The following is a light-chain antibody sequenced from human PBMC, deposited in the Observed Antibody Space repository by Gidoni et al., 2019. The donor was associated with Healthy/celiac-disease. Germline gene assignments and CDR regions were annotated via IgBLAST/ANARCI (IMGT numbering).Light chain of an antibody. Sequence: QSALTQPAPASGSPGQSITISTTGTSSDVGSYNLVSWYQQHPGKAPKLMIYEGSKRPSGVSNRFSGSKSGNTASLTISGLQAEDEADYYCCSYAGSSTLVFGGGTKLTVL. CDR3: CSYAGSSTLV. CDR2: EGS. J-gene: IGLJ2*01. CDR1: SSDVGSYNL. V-gene: IGLV2-23*01.